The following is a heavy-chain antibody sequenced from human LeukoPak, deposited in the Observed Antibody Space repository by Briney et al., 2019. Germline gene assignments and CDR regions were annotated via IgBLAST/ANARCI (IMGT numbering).Heavy chain of an antibody. CDR2: ISAYNGNT. V-gene: IGHV1-18*04. Sequence: ASVKVSCKASGYTFTSYYMHWVRQAPGQGLEWMGWISAYNGNTNYAQKLQGRVTMTTDTSTSTAYMELRSLRSDDTAVYYCARDHPRLRFLEWLLLDGFDYWGQGTLVTVSS. CDR3: ARDHPRLRFLEWLLLDGFDY. CDR1: GYTFTSYY. J-gene: IGHJ4*02. D-gene: IGHD3-3*01.